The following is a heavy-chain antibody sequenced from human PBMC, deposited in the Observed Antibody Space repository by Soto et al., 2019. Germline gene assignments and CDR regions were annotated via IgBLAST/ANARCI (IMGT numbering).Heavy chain of an antibody. J-gene: IGHJ6*02. CDR2: ISAYNGNT. V-gene: IGHV1-18*01. Sequence: XSVKVSCPASGYTFTSYGIIWVRQAPGQGLEWMGWISAYNGNTNYAQKLQGRVTMTTDTSTSTAYMELRSLRSDDTAVYYCARAQGATAIYYGMDVWGQRTTVTVSS. CDR3: ARAQGATAIYYGMDV. CDR1: GYTFTSYG. D-gene: IGHD5-18*01.